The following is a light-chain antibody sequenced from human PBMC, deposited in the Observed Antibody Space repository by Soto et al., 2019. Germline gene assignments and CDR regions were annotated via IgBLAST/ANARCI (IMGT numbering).Light chain of an antibody. CDR2: TAS. J-gene: IGKJ3*01. CDR1: QGINSY. V-gene: IGKV1-9*01. Sequence: DIQLTQSPSFLSASVGDRVTITCRASQGINSYLAWYQQKPGTAPNLLIHTASTLQSGVPSRFSGSGSGTEFTLTISSLQPEDFATYYCHQLNSYPQTFGPGTKVDIK. CDR3: HQLNSYPQT.